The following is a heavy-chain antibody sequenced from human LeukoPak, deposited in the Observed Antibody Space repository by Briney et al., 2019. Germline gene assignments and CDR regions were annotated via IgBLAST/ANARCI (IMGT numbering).Heavy chain of an antibody. CDR2: INHSGST. CDR3: ARVRKWLVVAFDI. V-gene: IGHV4-34*01. J-gene: IGHJ3*02. D-gene: IGHD6-19*01. CDR1: GGSFSGYY. Sequence: PSETLSLTCAVYGGSFSGYYWSWIRQPPGKGLEWIGEINHSGSTNYNPSLKSRVTIAVDTSKNQFSLKLSSVTAADTAVYYCARVRKWLVVAFDIWGQGTMVTVSS.